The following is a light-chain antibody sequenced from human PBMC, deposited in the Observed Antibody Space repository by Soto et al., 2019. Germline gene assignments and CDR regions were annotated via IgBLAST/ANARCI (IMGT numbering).Light chain of an antibody. CDR1: SSDIGEYNY. CDR2: DVS. V-gene: IGLV2-14*01. CDR3: CSYTSSGTLV. J-gene: IGLJ1*01. Sequence: QSVLTQPASVSGSPGQSITISCIGTSSDIGEYNYVSWYQQHPGKVPKVIIYDVSNRPSGVSYRFSATKSGNTASLTISGLQAEDEADYYCCSYTSSGTLVFGSGTKVTVL.